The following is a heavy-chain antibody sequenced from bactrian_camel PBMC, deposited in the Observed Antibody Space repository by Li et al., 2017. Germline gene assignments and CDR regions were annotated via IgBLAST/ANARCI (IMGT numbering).Heavy chain of an antibody. CDR3: AAAITWAPGCRPTASFRY. D-gene: IGHD1*01. CDR2: IDRNGYP. V-gene: IGHV3S55*01. CDR1: GITEGTNC. Sequence: VQLVESGGGSVQAGGSLRLSCEVSGITEGTNCIGWFRQAPGKEREGVAAIDRNGYPTYTYAVKDRFTISLDGAKNTLYLQINSLKPEDSAMYYCAAAITWAPGCRPTASFRYWGQGTQVTVS. J-gene: IGHJ4*01.